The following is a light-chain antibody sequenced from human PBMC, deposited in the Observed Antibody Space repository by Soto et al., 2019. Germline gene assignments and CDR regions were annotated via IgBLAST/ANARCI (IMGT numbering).Light chain of an antibody. CDR2: ESN. Sequence: QSALTQPASVSGSPGQSITISCTGTSSDVGSYNLVSWYQQHPGKAPKLMIYESNKRPSGVSNRFSGSKSANTASLTISGLQTEDEADYYCCSYAGTNTFVFGIGTKVTVL. CDR1: SSDVGSYNL. J-gene: IGLJ1*01. V-gene: IGLV2-23*01. CDR3: CSYAGTNTFV.